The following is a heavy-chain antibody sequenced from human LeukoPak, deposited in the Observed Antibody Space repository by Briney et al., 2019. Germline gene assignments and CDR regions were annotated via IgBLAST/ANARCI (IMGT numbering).Heavy chain of an antibody. Sequence: PSETLSLTCAVYGGSFSGYFWTWIGQPPGKGLEWIGEIDPSGTINYNPSLNSRVAISLDTSKNQLSLKMNSVTAADTAVYYCARGEGITIFGALGASFDPWGQGTLVTVSS. CDR2: IDPSGTI. CDR1: GGSFSGYF. J-gene: IGHJ5*02. V-gene: IGHV4-34*01. CDR3: ARGEGITIFGALGASFDP. D-gene: IGHD3-3*01.